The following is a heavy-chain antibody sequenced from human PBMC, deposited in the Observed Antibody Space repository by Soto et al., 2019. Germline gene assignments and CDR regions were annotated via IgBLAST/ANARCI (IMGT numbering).Heavy chain of an antibody. CDR3: ARGEKVPAASLGAFDI. CDR2: IYYSGST. D-gene: IGHD2-2*01. CDR1: GGSISSGGYY. Sequence: SETLSLTCTVSGGSISSGGYYWSWIRQHPGKGLEWIGYIYYSGSTYYNPSLKSRVTISVDTSKNQFSLKLSSVTAADTAVYYCARGEKVPAASLGAFDIWGQGTMVTVSS. J-gene: IGHJ3*02. V-gene: IGHV4-31*03.